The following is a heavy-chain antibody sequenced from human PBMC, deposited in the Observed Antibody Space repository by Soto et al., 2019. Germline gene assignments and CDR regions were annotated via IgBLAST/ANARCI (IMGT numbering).Heavy chain of an antibody. CDR2: IYYSGNT. J-gene: IGHJ2*01. CDR3: AFALRQTGNPGCWYFEL. D-gene: IGHD6-19*01. V-gene: IGHV4-31*03. Sequence: QVQLQESGPGLVKPSQTLSLTCTVSGVSLSTGCRFWSWVRQHPENGLEWIGYIYYSGNTDYNPSLTRRLAITIDTSNNQFSLNMRSVTAAHTAVYYSAFALRQTGNPGCWYFELWGRGTLVTVSS. CDR1: GVSLSTGCRF.